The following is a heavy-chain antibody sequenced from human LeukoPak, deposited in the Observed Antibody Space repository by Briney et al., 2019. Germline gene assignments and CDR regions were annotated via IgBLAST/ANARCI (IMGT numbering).Heavy chain of an antibody. CDR2: VSGSSSST. CDR1: GFTFSNYG. D-gene: IGHD3-10*01. J-gene: IGHJ4*02. Sequence: GGSLRLSCAASGFTFSNYGMSWVRQAPGMGLEWVSAVSGSSSSTYYADSVKGRFTISRDNSKNTLYLQMNSLRAEDTAVYYCAKAAGFMVRGVISDYWGQGTLVTVSS. V-gene: IGHV3-23*01. CDR3: AKAAGFMVRGVISDY.